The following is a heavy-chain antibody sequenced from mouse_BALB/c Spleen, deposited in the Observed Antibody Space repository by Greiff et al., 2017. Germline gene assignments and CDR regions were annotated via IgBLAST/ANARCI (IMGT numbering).Heavy chain of an antibody. CDR2: ISNLAYSI. CDR3: ARVMITTYEFAY. J-gene: IGHJ3*01. Sequence: EVKLMESGGGLVQPGGSRKLSCAASGFTFSDYGMAWVRQAPGKGPEWVAFISNLAYSIYYADTVTGRFTISRENAKNNLYLEMSSLRSEDTAMYYCARVMITTYEFAYWGQGTLVTVSA. V-gene: IGHV5-15*02. D-gene: IGHD2-4*01. CDR1: GFTFSDYG.